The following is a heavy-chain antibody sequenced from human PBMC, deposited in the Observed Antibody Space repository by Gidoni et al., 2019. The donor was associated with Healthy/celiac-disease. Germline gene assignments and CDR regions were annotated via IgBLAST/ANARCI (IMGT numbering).Heavy chain of an antibody. CDR1: GSSISSGYY. CDR3: ARFGRGGSYFDY. CDR2: IYYSGST. V-gene: IGHV4-38-2*01. Sequence: QVQLQESGPGLVKHSETLSLTRAVSGSSISSGYYWGWIRQPPGKGLEWIGGIYYSGSTSYNPSLKSRVTISVDASKNQFSLKLSSVTAADTAVYYCARFGRGGSYFDYWGQGTLVTVSS. J-gene: IGHJ4*02. D-gene: IGHD1-26*01.